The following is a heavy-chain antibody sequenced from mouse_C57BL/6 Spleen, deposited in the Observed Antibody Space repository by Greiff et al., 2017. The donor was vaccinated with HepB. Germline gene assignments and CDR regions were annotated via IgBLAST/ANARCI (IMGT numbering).Heavy chain of an antibody. CDR3: ASLSTMVTGDY. V-gene: IGHV5-4*03. J-gene: IGHJ2*01. CDR1: GFTFSSYA. D-gene: IGHD2-2*01. CDR2: ISDGGSYT. Sequence: DVKLVESGGGLVKPGGSLKLSCAASGFTFSSYAMSWVRQTPEKRLEWVATISDGGSYTYYPDNVKGRFTISRDNAKNNLYLQMSHLKSEDTAMYYCASLSTMVTGDYWGQGTTLTVSS.